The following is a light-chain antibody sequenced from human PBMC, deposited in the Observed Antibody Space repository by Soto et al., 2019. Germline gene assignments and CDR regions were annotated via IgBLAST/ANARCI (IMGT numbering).Light chain of an antibody. CDR2: GAS. CDR3: QQYDNWPYT. Sequence: EIVMTHSPATLSVSPGERATLSCRASQSVSNNLAWYQQKPGQAPRLLIYGASTRATAIPARFSGSGSGTEFTLTISSLQSEDFAVYFCQQYDNWPYTFGQGTKLGSN. V-gene: IGKV3-15*01. CDR1: QSVSNN. J-gene: IGKJ2*01.